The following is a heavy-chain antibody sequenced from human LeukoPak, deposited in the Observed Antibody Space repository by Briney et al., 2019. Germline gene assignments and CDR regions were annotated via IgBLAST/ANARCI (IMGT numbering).Heavy chain of an antibody. CDR3: ARHLRWSQQNYYYGMDV. V-gene: IGHV4-59*08. Sequence: SETLSLTCTVSGGSISSYYWSWIRQPPGKGLEWIGYIYYSGSTNYNPSLKSRVTISVDTSKNQFSLKLSSVTAADTAVYYCARHLRWSQQNYYYGMDVWGQGTTVTVSS. CDR1: GGSISSYY. D-gene: IGHD4-23*01. J-gene: IGHJ6*02. CDR2: IYYSGST.